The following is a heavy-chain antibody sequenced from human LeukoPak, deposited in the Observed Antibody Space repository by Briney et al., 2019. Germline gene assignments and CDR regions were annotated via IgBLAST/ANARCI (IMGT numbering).Heavy chain of an antibody. CDR1: GGTFISYA. V-gene: IGHV1-69*13. J-gene: IGHJ6*02. D-gene: IGHD2-21*01. Sequence: SVKVSCKASGGTFISYAIGWVRQAPGQGLEWMGGIIPIFGTANYAQKFQGRVTITADESTSTAYLELSSLRSEDPAVYYCARGDPRYYYGMDVWGQGTTVTVPS. CDR3: ARGDPRYYYGMDV. CDR2: IIPIFGTA.